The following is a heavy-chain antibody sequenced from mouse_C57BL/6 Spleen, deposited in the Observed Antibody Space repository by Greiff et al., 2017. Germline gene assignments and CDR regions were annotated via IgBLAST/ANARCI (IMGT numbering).Heavy chain of an antibody. CDR2: IYPGDGDT. CDR1: GYEFSSSW. Sequence: QVQLQQSGPELVKPGASVKISCKASGYEFSSSWMNWVKQRPGKGLEWIGRIYPGDGDTKYNGKFKGKATLTADKSSSTAYMQLSSLTSEDSAVYFCARDIPTVYFDYWGQGTTLTVSS. D-gene: IGHD1-1*01. J-gene: IGHJ2*01. V-gene: IGHV1-82*01. CDR3: ARDIPTVYFDY.